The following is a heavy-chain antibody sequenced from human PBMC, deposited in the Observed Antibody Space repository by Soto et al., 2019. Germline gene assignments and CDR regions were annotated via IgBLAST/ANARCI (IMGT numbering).Heavy chain of an antibody. Sequence: PGGSLRLSCAASGFTFSSYAMHWVRQAPGKGLEWVAVISYDGSNKYYADSVKGRFTISRDNAKNSLYLQMNSLRAEDTAVYYCASIEDYDFWSGYPYYFDYWGQGTLVTVSS. D-gene: IGHD3-3*01. V-gene: IGHV3-30-3*01. CDR1: GFTFSSYA. CDR2: ISYDGSNK. J-gene: IGHJ4*02. CDR3: ASIEDYDFWSGYPYYFDY.